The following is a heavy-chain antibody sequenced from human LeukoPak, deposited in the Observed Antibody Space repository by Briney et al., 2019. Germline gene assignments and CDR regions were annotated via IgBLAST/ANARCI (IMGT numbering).Heavy chain of an antibody. J-gene: IGHJ3*02. Sequence: GGSLRLSCAASGFTFSSYSMNWVRQAPGKGLEWVSSISSSSSYIYYADSVKGRFTISRDNAKDSLYLQMNSLRAEDTAVYYCARDISPDLVGAPCDAFDIWGQGTMVTVSS. D-gene: IGHD1-26*01. CDR3: ARDISPDLVGAPCDAFDI. V-gene: IGHV3-21*01. CDR2: ISSSSSYI. CDR1: GFTFSSYS.